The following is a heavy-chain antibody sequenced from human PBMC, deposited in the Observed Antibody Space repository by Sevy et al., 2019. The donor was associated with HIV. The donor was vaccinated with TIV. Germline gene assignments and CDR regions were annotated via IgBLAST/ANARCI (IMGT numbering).Heavy chain of an antibody. V-gene: IGHV3-48*03. D-gene: IGHD6-19*01. Sequence: GGSLRLSCVASGFTFSSYEMNWVRQAPGKGLEWISYITLSGSSMYYAHSVKGRFTISRDNAKNSLYLQMNSLRAEDTAVYYCARDRQGITVAGTAIDYWGQGTLVTVSS. J-gene: IGHJ4*02. CDR3: ARDRQGITVAGTAIDY. CDR2: ITLSGSSM. CDR1: GFTFSSYE.